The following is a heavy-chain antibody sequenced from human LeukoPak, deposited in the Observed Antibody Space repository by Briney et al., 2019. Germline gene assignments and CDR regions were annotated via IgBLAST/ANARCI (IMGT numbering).Heavy chain of an antibody. CDR1: SGSISGYY. V-gene: IGHV4-59*12. CDR3: ARLDKSSGWYVGHAFDI. J-gene: IGHJ3*02. CDR2: IYYSGIT. Sequence: PSETLSLTCTVSSGSISGYYWSWIRQPPGKGLEWIGYIYYSGITNYNPSLKSRVTISLDTSKNQFSLKLSSVTAADTAVYYCARLDKSSGWYVGHAFDIRGQGTMVTVSS. D-gene: IGHD6-19*01.